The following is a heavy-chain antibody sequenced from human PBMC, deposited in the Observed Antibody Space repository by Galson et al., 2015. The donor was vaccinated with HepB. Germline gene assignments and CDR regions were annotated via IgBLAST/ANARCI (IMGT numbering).Heavy chain of an antibody. J-gene: IGHJ6*02. CDR1: GFTFSSYS. D-gene: IGHD2-15*01. CDR2: ISSSSSTI. CDR3: VVAAQGRYYYYGMDV. Sequence: SLRLSCAASGFTFSSYSMNWVRQAPGKGLEWVSYISSSSSTIYYADSVKGRFTISRDNAKNSLCLQMNSLGAEDTAVYYCVVAAQGRYYYYGMDVWGQGTTVTVSS. V-gene: IGHV3-48*04.